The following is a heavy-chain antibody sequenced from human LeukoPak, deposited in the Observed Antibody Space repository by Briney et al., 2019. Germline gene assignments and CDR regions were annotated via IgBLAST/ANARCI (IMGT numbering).Heavy chain of an antibody. CDR1: GGTFSSYA. Sequence: SVKVSCQASGGTFSSYAISWVRQAPGQGLAWMGRIIPILGIANYAQKFQGRVTITADKSTRTACMELSSLRSEDTAVYYCARDIVVVPAAAFYYYYGMDVWGQGTTVTVSS. CDR3: ARDIVVVPAAAFYYYYGMDV. CDR2: IIPILGIA. D-gene: IGHD2-2*01. V-gene: IGHV1-69*04. J-gene: IGHJ6*02.